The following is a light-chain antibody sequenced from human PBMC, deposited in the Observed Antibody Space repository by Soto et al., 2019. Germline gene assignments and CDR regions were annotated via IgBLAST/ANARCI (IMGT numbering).Light chain of an antibody. CDR2: GAS. Sequence: VVMTQSPATLSVSPGERGILSCRASQSISSNLAGYQQKLGQAPRLLIYGASTRATGIPAKFNGSGSGTEFTLNISSLQSEDSAVYYCQQYNTWPPGWTFGQGTKVEIK. CDR1: QSISSN. V-gene: IGKV3-15*01. J-gene: IGKJ1*01. CDR3: QQYNTWPPGWT.